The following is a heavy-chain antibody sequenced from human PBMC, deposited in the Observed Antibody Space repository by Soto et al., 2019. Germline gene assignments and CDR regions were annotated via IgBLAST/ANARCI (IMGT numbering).Heavy chain of an antibody. CDR2: IYYSGST. V-gene: IGHV4-59*01. CDR1: GGSIRSYY. J-gene: IGHJ3*02. D-gene: IGHD2-21*02. CDR3: ARDWGDSDAFDI. Sequence: SETPSLPCTVSGGSIRSYYWSWIRQPPGKGLEWIGYIYYSGSTNYNPSLKSRVTISVDTSKNQFSLKLSSVTAADTAVYYCARDWGDSDAFDIWGQGTMVTVSS.